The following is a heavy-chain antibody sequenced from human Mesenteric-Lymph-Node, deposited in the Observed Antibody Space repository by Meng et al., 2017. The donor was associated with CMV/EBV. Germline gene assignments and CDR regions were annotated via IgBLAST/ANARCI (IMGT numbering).Heavy chain of an antibody. J-gene: IGHJ4*02. Sequence: HLLPQESVPRLVSPSDTLSLSCIVSGDSISNSTYYWTWIRQPPGKGLEWIGSVHHSGTTYYNPSLKGRLTISVDTSANLFSLRLTTVTAADTATYYCARRGNYDSDYSEYWGQGTLVTVSS. V-gene: IGHV4-39*01. CDR2: VHHSGTT. D-gene: IGHD3-22*01. CDR3: ARRGNYDSDYSEY. CDR1: GDSISNSTYY.